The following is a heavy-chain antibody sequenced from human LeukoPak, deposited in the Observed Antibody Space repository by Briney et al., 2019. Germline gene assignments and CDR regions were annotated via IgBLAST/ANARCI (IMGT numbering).Heavy chain of an antibody. CDR1: GYTFTSYD. V-gene: IGHV1-8*01. CDR2: MNPNSGNT. D-gene: IGHD3-9*01. J-gene: IGHJ6*02. CDR3: ARANAAAIFLARMDV. Sequence: ASVKVSCKASGYTFTSYDINWVRQATGQGLEWMGWMNPNSGNTGYAQKFQGRVTMTRNTSISTAYMELSSLRSEDTAVYYCARANAAAIFLARMDVWGQGTTVTVSS.